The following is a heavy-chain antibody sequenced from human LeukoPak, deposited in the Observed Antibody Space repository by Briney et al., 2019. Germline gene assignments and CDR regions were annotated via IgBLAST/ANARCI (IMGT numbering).Heavy chain of an antibody. V-gene: IGHV4-30-2*01. CDR1: GGSISSGGYY. CDR2: IYHSGSA. D-gene: IGHD6-6*01. CDR3: ARVPGSIAARPVYDD. J-gene: IGHJ4*02. Sequence: SETLSLTCTVSGGSISSGGYYWSWIRQPPGKGLEWIGYIYHSGSAYHNPSLKSRVTISVDRSKNQFSLKLSSVTAADTAVYYCARVPGSIAARPVYDDWGQGTLVTVSS.